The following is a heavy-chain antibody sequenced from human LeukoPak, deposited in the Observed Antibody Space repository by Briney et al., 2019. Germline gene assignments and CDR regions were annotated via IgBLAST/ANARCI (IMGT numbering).Heavy chain of an antibody. Sequence: PGGSLRLSCAASGFTFSSYAMSWVRQAPGKGLEWVSAISGSGGSTYYADSVKGRFTISRDNFKNTLYLQMNSLRAEDTAVYYCAISPLMVRGVIVDYWGQGTLVTVSS. V-gene: IGHV3-23*01. J-gene: IGHJ4*02. CDR1: GFTFSSYA. CDR3: AISPLMVRGVIVDY. CDR2: ISGSGGST. D-gene: IGHD3-10*01.